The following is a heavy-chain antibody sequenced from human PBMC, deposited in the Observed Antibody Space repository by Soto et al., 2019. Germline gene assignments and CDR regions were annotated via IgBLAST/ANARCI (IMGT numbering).Heavy chain of an antibody. CDR3: AISGDHDNYYYYAMDV. V-gene: IGHV4-34*01. J-gene: IGHJ6*04. CDR2: INHSGST. CDR1: GGSFSGYY. D-gene: IGHD2-21*02. Sequence: LSLTCAVYGGSFSGYYWSWIRQPPGKGLEWIGEINHSGSTNYNPSLKSRVTISVDTSKNQFSLKLSSVTAADTAVYYCAISGDHDNYYYYAMDVWGKGTTVTVSS.